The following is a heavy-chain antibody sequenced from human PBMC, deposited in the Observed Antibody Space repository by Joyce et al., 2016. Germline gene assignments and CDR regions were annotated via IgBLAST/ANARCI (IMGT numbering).Heavy chain of an antibody. J-gene: IGHJ4*02. V-gene: IGHV4-39*01. CDR2: ISHSGGV. CDR3: ATRTRNYGYVNY. Sequence: QLQLQESGPGVVKPSETLSLTCTVSGDSISSGAYYWGWIRQSPGKGLDWIGSISHSGGVYYNPSLNSRVNISADTSKTQFYLQMRSVSAADTAVYYCATRTRNYGYVNYWGQGTLVTVSS. CDR1: GDSISSGAYY. D-gene: IGHD4-17*01.